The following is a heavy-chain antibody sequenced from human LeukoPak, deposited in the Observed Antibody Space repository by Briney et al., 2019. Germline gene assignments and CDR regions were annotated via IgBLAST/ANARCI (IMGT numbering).Heavy chain of an antibody. CDR3: ARGGKLERRPYYYYYGMDV. J-gene: IGHJ6*04. Sequence: PSETLSLTCAVSGGSISISNWWSWVRQPPGKGLEWIGEIYHSGSTNCNPSLKSRVTISVDKSKNQFSLKLSSVTAADTAVYYCARGGKLERRPYYYYYGMDVWGKGTTVTVSS. V-gene: IGHV4-4*02. CDR2: IYHSGST. D-gene: IGHD1-1*01. CDR1: GGSISISNW.